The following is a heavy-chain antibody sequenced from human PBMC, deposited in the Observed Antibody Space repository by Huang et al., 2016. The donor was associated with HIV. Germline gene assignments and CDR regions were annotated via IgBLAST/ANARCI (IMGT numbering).Heavy chain of an antibody. CDR2: IRSSGGTI. V-gene: IGHV3-11*04. CDR3: AREWGSSGSPFDP. CDR1: EFTVGDQY. J-gene: IGHJ5*02. Sequence: LLESGGGLVKPGGSLRLSCAAPEFTVGDQYLSWLRQVPGKGLEWVSYIRSSGGTIQYADSVKGQFTVSRDIARNSVYLQMNRLRVEDTAVYYCAREWGSSGSPFDPWGQGTLVTVSS. D-gene: IGHD3-22*01.